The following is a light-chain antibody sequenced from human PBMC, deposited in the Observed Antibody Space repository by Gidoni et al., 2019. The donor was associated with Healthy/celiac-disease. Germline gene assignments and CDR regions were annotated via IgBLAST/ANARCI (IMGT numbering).Light chain of an antibody. CDR2: KAS. Sequence: DIEMTQSPSTLSASAGDRATITCRASQSISSWLAWYQQKPGKAPKLLIYKASSLESGVPSRFSGSGSGTEFTLTISSLQPDDFATYYCQQYNSYPFTFGQGTKLEIK. CDR1: QSISSW. V-gene: IGKV1-5*03. J-gene: IGKJ2*01. CDR3: QQYNSYPFT.